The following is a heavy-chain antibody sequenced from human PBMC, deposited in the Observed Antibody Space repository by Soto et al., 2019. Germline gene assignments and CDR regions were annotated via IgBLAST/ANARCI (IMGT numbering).Heavy chain of an antibody. V-gene: IGHV4-39*01. CDR2: VFYTGFT. J-gene: IGHJ4*02. D-gene: IGHD1-20*01. CDR3: ATSQKGYNWNYFDH. Sequence: SETLSLTCAVSGAYISGSYYYWAWLRQSPGKGTEWFGCVFYTGFTSYNASLESRVSVSVDTSKSQFSLKLSAVAAADTAVYYCATSQKGYNWNYFDHWGQGALVTVSS. CDR1: GAYISGSYYY.